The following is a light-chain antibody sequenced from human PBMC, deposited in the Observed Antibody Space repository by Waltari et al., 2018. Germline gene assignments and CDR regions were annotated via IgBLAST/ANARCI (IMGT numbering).Light chain of an antibody. CDR1: QIISNS. CDR3: QQYYSYPLT. Sequence: DIQMTQSPSTLSASVGDRVTINCRASQIISNSLAWYQQKPGKAPKLLIYPASSLESGVPSRFSGSGSGTDYTLTISSLQPDDFATYYCQQYYSYPLTFGGGTQVEIK. J-gene: IGKJ4*01. V-gene: IGKV1-NL1*01. CDR2: PAS.